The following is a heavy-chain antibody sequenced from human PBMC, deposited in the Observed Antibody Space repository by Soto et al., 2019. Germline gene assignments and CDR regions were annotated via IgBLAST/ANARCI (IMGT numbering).Heavy chain of an antibody. CDR2: ISSSSSYT. Sequence: QVQLVESGGGLVKPGGSLRLSCAASGFTFSDYYMSWIRQAPGKGLEWVSYISSSSSYTNYADSVKGRFTISRDNAKNSLYLQMNSLRAEDTAVYYCARSLITMVRGVPYGMDVWGQGTTVTVSS. CDR3: ARSLITMVRGVPYGMDV. D-gene: IGHD3-10*01. J-gene: IGHJ6*02. V-gene: IGHV3-11*05. CDR1: GFTFSDYY.